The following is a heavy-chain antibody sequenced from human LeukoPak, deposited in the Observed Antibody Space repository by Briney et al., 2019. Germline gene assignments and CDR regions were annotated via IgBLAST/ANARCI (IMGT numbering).Heavy chain of an antibody. CDR1: GFTFSSYV. CDR2: ISYDGSNE. D-gene: IGHD2-21*02. Sequence: GSLSLSCAASGFTFSSYVMHWVRQAPGKGLEWVALISYDGSNEYYADSVKGRFTISRDNSKNTLFLQMNSLRTEDTAVYYCASKWYCGGDCYYQIDFWGQGILVTVSS. CDR3: ASKWYCGGDCYYQIDF. V-gene: IGHV3-30*03. J-gene: IGHJ4*02.